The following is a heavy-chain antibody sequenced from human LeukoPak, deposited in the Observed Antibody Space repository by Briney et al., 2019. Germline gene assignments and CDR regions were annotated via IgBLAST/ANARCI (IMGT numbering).Heavy chain of an antibody. CDR1: GFTFSDYY. J-gene: IGHJ5*02. Sequence: GGSLRLSCAASGFTFSDYYMSRIRQAPGKGLEWVSYISSSGSTIYYADSVKGRFTISRDNAKNSLYLQMNSLRAEDTAVYYCARDHFYYDSSGYTHWFDPWGQGTLVTVSS. V-gene: IGHV3-11*01. CDR3: ARDHFYYDSSGYTHWFDP. D-gene: IGHD3-22*01. CDR2: ISSSGSTI.